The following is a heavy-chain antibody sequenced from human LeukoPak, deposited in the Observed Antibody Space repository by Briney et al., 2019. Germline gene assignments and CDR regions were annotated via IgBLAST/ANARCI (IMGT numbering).Heavy chain of an antibody. Sequence: ASVKVSCKASGYTFTDYSMHWVRQAPGQGLEWMGWINPETGGTNYAQKFQGRVTMTSDTSITTAYLELSSLRSDDTAVYFCAPGSMTYDCWGQGTLVTVSS. V-gene: IGHV1-2*02. J-gene: IGHJ4*02. CDR2: INPETGGT. CDR3: APGSMTYDC. D-gene: IGHD3-10*01. CDR1: GYTFTDYS.